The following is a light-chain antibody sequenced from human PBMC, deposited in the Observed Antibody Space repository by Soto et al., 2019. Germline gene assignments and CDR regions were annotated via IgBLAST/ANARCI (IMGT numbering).Light chain of an antibody. Sequence: QSALTQPASVSGSPGQSITISCTGTSSDVGGYNYVSWYQQHPGKAPKLMIYDVSNRPSGVSNRFSGSKSGNTASLTISGLQAEDEADYYCSSYTSSRTRVFGGGTNLTVL. J-gene: IGLJ3*02. CDR2: DVS. V-gene: IGLV2-14*01. CDR3: SSYTSSRTRV. CDR1: SSDVGGYNY.